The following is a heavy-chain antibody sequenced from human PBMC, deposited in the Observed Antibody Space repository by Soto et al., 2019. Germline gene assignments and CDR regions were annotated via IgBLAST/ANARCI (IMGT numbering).Heavy chain of an antibody. CDR2: IYYSGST. CDR3: ARQQGLLWFGEYHHFDY. CDR1: GGSISSSSYY. V-gene: IGHV4-39*01. Sequence: SSETLSLTCTVSGGSISSSSYYWGWIRQPPGKGLEWIGSIYYSGSTYYNPSLKSRVTISVDTSKNQFSLKLSSVTAADTAVYYCARQQGLLWFGEYHHFDYWGQGTLVTVSS. D-gene: IGHD3-10*01. J-gene: IGHJ4*02.